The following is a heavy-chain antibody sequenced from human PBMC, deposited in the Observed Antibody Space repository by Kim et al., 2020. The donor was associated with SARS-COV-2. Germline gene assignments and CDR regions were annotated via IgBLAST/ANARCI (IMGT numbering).Heavy chain of an antibody. V-gene: IGHV3-23*01. CDR2: IGRSGGGT. J-gene: IGHJ4*02. D-gene: IGHD1-7*01. Sequence: GGSLRLSCAASGFTFSSYAMAWVRQAPGKGLEWVSSIGRSGGGTYYADSVKGRFTISRDNSKNTLYLQMNSLRAEDTAVYYCALGCPQNWNYYCYWGQGTLVTVSS. CDR3: ALGCPQNWNYYCY. CDR1: GFTFSSYA.